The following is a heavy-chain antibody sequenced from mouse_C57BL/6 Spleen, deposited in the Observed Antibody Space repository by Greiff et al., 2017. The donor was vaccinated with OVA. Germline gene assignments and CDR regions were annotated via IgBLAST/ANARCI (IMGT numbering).Heavy chain of an antibody. CDR2: IRLKSDNYAT. CDR3: TAAGFAY. CDR1: GFTFSNYW. Sequence: EVKVEESGGGLVQPGGSMKLSCVASGFTFSNYWMNWVRQSPEKGLEWVAQIRLKSDNYATNYAESVKGRFTISRDDSKSSVYLQMNNLRAEDTGIYYCTAAGFAYWGQGILVTVSA. J-gene: IGHJ3*01. V-gene: IGHV6-3*01.